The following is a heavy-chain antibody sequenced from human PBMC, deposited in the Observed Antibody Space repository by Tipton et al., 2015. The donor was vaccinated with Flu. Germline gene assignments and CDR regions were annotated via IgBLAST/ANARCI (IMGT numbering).Heavy chain of an antibody. J-gene: IGHJ3*01. Sequence: SLRLSCAASGFTFSDYWMHWVRQAPGKGLVWVSRINSDGSSTIYANSVKGRFTISRDNAKNTLYLQMNSLRAGDTAVYYCAKSTTGTTDAFDVWGQGTMVTVSS. D-gene: IGHD1-1*01. CDR1: GFTFSDYW. V-gene: IGHV3-74*01. CDR2: INSDGSST. CDR3: AKSTTGTTDAFDV.